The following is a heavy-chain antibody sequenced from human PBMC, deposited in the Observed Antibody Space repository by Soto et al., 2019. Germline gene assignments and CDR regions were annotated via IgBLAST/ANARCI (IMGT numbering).Heavy chain of an antibody. D-gene: IGHD6-13*01. CDR2: IHHSGSA. CDR1: GLSISSGDW. J-gene: IGHJ4*02. Sequence: QVQLQESGPGLVRPSGTVSLTCAVSGLSISSGDWWSWVRQPPGKGLEWIGEIHHSGSANYNPSLMSRVTLSVVPSKDLFSLTLISVTAADTAFYYCARDQGSHPGDWGQGTLVSVSS. CDR3: ARDQGSHPGD. V-gene: IGHV4-4*02.